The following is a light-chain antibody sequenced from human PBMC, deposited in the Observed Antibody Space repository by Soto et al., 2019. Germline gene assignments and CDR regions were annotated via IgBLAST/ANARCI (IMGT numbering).Light chain of an antibody. J-gene: IGKJ4*01. CDR3: QQYSDSPLT. CDR2: GAS. CDR1: QTVRTNY. V-gene: IGKV3-20*01. Sequence: EIVLTQSPGTLSLSPGERATLSCRASQTVRTNYLAWFQHKPGQAPRLLIYGASSRATGIPDRFSGSGSGTDFPLTSNRLEPEDFAVYFYQQYSDSPLTFGGGTKVEIK.